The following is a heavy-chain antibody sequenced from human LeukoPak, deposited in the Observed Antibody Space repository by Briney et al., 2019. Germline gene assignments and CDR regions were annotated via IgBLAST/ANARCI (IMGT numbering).Heavy chain of an antibody. CDR3: ARTNLLYGDAFDI. V-gene: IGHV3-23*01. D-gene: IGHD2/OR15-2a*01. J-gene: IGHJ3*02. CDR1: GFTFSSFA. Sequence: GGSLRLSCVGSGFTFSSFAMSWVRQAPGKALEWVSGISGSGTGTYYADSVKGRFTISRDNSKNTLYLQMNTLRAEDTAVYYGARTNLLYGDAFDIWGQGTMVTVSS. CDR2: ISGSGTGT.